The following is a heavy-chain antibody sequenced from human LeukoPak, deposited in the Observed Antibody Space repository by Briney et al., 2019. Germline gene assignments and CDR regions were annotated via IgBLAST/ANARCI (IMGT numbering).Heavy chain of an antibody. V-gene: IGHV3-23*01. CDR1: GFTFSSYA. CDR2: ISGSGGST. D-gene: IGHD3-22*01. J-gene: IGHJ5*02. CDR3: AKDLTEPKYYYDSSGHNNWFDP. Sequence: PGGSLRLSCAASGFTFSSYAMSWVRQAPGKGLEWVSAISGSGGSTYYADSVKGRFTISRDNSKNTLYLQMNSLRAEDTAVYYCAKDLTEPKYYYDSSGHNNWFDPWGQGTLVTVSS.